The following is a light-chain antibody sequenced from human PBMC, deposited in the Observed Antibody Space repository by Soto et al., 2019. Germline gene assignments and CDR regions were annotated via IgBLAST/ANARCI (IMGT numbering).Light chain of an antibody. CDR2: GAT. Sequence: EIVLTQSPGTLSLSPGERATLSCRASQSVSNNYLAWYQQKPGQAPRLLMYGATSRATGIPDRFSGSGSGTDFTLTISSLEPEDFAVYYCQQRSNWPPLTFGQGTRLEI. V-gene: IGKV3D-20*02. CDR1: QSVSNNY. J-gene: IGKJ5*01. CDR3: QQRSNWPPLT.